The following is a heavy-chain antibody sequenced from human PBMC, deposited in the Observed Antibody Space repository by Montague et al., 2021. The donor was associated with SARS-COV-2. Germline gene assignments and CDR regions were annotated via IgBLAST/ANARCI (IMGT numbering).Heavy chain of an antibody. CDR1: GGSISSYY. CDR2: IYTSGTT. V-gene: IGHV4-4*07. D-gene: IGHD3-16*01. J-gene: IGHJ6*02. Sequence: SETLSLTCTVSGGSISSYYWSWIRQPPGKGLEWIGRIYTSGTTNYNPSLKSRVTMSVDTSKNQFSLKLSSVTAADTAVYYCAGGCGGSDYYYSGMDVWGQGTTVTVSS. CDR3: AGGCGGSDYYYSGMDV.